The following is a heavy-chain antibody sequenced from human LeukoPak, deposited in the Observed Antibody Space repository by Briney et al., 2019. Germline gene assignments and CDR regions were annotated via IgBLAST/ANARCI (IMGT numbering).Heavy chain of an antibody. V-gene: IGHV4-39*01. CDR2: IYYSGST. J-gene: IGHJ4*02. D-gene: IGHD1-26*01. Sequence: SETLSLTCTVSGGSISGSSYYWGWIRQPPGKGLEWIGSIYYSGSTYYNPSLKSRVTLSVDTSKNQFSLKLSSVTAADTAVYYCARQGWELLDYWGQGTLVTVSS. CDR1: GGSISGSSYY. CDR3: ARQGWELLDY.